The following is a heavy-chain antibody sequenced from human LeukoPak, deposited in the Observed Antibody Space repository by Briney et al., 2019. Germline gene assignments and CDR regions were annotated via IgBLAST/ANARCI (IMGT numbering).Heavy chain of an antibody. CDR2: ISSSSSYI. CDR3: ASSAGQIAVAGTY. J-gene: IGHJ4*02. D-gene: IGHD6-19*01. CDR1: GFTFSSYN. V-gene: IGHV3-21*01. Sequence: PGGSLRLSCAASGFTFSSYNMNWVRQAPGKGLEWVSSISSSSSYIYYADSVKGRFTISRDNAKNSLYLQMNSLRAEDTAVYYCASSAGQIAVAGTYWGQGTLVTVSS.